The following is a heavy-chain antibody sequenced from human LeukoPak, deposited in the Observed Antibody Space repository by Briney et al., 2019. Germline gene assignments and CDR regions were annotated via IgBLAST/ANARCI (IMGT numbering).Heavy chain of an antibody. J-gene: IGHJ4*02. Sequence: ASVKVSCKASGYIFSDYYIHWVRQAPGQGLEWMGWINPKSGGTNYAQKFQGRVTMTRDTSISTAYMELSRLRSEDTAVYYCARDGSRVEADFDYWGQGTLVTVSS. CDR3: ARDGSRVEADFDY. V-gene: IGHV1-2*02. CDR2: INPKSGGT. CDR1: GYIFSDYY. D-gene: IGHD5/OR15-5a*01.